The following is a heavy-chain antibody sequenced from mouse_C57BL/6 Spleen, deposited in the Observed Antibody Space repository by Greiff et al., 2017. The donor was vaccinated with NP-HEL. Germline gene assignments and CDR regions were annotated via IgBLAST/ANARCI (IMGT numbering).Heavy chain of an antibody. CDR1: GYAFSSYW. D-gene: IGHD2-10*02. J-gene: IGHJ3*01. CDR3: AREEYGNYGGFAY. CDR2: IYPGDGDT. V-gene: IGHV1-80*01. Sequence: VQLQQSGAELVKPGASVKISCKASGYAFSSYWMNWVKQRPGKGLEWIGQIYPGDGDTNYNGKFKGKATLTVDKSSSTAYMQLSSLTSEDSAVFFCAREEYGNYGGFAYWGQGTLVTVSA.